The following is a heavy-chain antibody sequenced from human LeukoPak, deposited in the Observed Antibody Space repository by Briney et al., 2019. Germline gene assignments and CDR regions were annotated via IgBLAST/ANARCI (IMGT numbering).Heavy chain of an antibody. D-gene: IGHD5-18*01. J-gene: IGHJ4*02. V-gene: IGHV1-58*02. Sequence: GASVKVSCKASGFSFTNSNIQWVRQARGQRLEWIAWIVVDSSNTNYAQNFQERVTITRDTSASTAYMELSSLRSEDMAVYYCARGGYSYGYVLDYWGQGTLVTVSS. CDR2: IVVDSSNT. CDR1: GFSFTNSN. CDR3: ARGGYSYGYVLDY.